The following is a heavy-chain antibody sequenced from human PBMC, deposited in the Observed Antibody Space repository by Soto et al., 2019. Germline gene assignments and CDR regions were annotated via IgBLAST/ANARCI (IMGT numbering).Heavy chain of an antibody. V-gene: IGHV4-61*01. J-gene: IGHJ4*02. CDR1: GGSVSSGNSY. CDR2: IYYSGST. CDR3: ARGGVVAAPLDN. D-gene: IGHD2-15*01. Sequence: QVQLQESGPGLVKPSETLSLTCTVSGGSVSSGNSYWSWIRQPPGKGLEWIGCIYYSGSTNYNPYLKSRVTISVDTSKNQFSLKLTSVSAADTAVYYCARGGVVAAPLDNWGQGTLVTVSS.